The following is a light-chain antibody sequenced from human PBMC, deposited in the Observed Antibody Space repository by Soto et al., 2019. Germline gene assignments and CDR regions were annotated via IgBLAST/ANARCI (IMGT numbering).Light chain of an antibody. V-gene: IGKV3-15*01. CDR2: GAS. CDR1: QSVSTN. Sequence: EVVMTQSPATLSVSPGERATLSCRASQSVSTNLAWYQQKPGQAPRVPIYGASTRATAVPARFSGSGSGTEFTLTISSLQPEDVAVYYYQQYNNWYTFGQGTKLEIK. J-gene: IGKJ2*01. CDR3: QQYNNWYT.